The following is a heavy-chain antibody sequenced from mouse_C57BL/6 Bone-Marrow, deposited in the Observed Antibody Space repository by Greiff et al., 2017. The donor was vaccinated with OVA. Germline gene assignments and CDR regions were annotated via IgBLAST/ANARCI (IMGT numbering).Heavy chain of an antibody. CDR3: ARAQAYYFDY. Sequence: QVQLQQSGAELARPGASVKLSCKASGYTFTSYGISWVKQRTGQGLEWIGEIYPRSGNTYYNEKFKGKATLTVDKSSSTAYMQLSSLTSEDSAVYYCARAQAYYFDYWGQGTTLTVSS. J-gene: IGHJ2*01. CDR2: IYPRSGNT. CDR1: GYTFTSYG. D-gene: IGHD3-2*02. V-gene: IGHV1-81*01.